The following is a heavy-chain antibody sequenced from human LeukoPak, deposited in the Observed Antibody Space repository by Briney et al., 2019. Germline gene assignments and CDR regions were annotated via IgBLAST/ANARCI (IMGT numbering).Heavy chain of an antibody. V-gene: IGHV3-23*01. CDR1: GFTFSSFA. Sequence: GGSLRLSCAASGFTFSSFAMNWVRQAPGKGLEWVSVISGSGGTTYYTDSVKGRFTISRDNSKNTLFLQMNSLRDEDTAVYYCANTRGDTAMNMICDYWGQGTLVTVSS. CDR3: ANTRGDTAMNMICDY. D-gene: IGHD5-18*01. J-gene: IGHJ4*02. CDR2: ISGSGGTT.